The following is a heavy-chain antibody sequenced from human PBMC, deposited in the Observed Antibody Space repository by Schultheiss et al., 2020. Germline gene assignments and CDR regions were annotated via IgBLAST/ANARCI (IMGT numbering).Heavy chain of an antibody. CDR3: ARGSRVDYDILTGYYGAFDI. Sequence: ESLKISCKGSGNSFTSYCIAWVRQMPGKGLEWMGIIYPGDSETRYSPSFQGHVTISADKSISTAYLQWSSLKASDTAMYYCARGSRVDYDILTGYYGAFDIWGQGTMVNVSS. V-gene: IGHV5-51*01. CDR2: IYPGDSET. J-gene: IGHJ3*02. CDR1: GNSFTSYC. D-gene: IGHD3-9*01.